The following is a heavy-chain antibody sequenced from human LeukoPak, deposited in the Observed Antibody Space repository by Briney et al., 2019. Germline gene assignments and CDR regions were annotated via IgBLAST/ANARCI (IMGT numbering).Heavy chain of an antibody. Sequence: PGGSLRLSCAASGFTFSSYSMNWVRQAPGKGLEWVSSISSSSSYIYYADSVKGRFTISRDNAKNSLYLQMNSLRAEDTAVYYCARALEGINAFDVWGRGTMVTVSS. V-gene: IGHV3-21*04. CDR2: ISSSSSYI. CDR1: GFTFSSYS. CDR3: ARALEGINAFDV. D-gene: IGHD5-24*01. J-gene: IGHJ3*01.